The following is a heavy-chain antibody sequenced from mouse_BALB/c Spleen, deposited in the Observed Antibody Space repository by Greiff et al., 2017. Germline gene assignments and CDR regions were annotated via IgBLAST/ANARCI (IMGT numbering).Heavy chain of an antibody. CDR1: GFTFSSYT. Sequence: DVKLVESGGGLVKPGGSLKLSCAASGFTFSSYTMSWVRQTLEKRLEWVATVSSGGSYTYYPDSVKGRFTISRDNAKKTLYLQMSSLKSEDTAMYFCTRAPSYDDNYYAMDYWGQGTSVTVSS. V-gene: IGHV5-6-4*01. CDR3: TRAPSYDDNYYAMDY. J-gene: IGHJ4*01. D-gene: IGHD2-10*01. CDR2: VSSGGSYT.